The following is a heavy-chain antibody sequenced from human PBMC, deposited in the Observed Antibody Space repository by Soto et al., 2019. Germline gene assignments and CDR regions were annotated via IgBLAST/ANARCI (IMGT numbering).Heavy chain of an antibody. J-gene: IGHJ4*02. V-gene: IGHV1-69*13. CDR2: IIPIFGTA. Sequence: SVKVSCKASGGTFSSYAISWVRQAPGQGLEWMGGIIPIFGTANYAQKFQGRVTITADESTSTAYMELSSLRSEDTAVYYCAREGIAARKRFDYWGQGTLVTVSS. D-gene: IGHD6-6*01. CDR1: GGTFSSYA. CDR3: AREGIAARKRFDY.